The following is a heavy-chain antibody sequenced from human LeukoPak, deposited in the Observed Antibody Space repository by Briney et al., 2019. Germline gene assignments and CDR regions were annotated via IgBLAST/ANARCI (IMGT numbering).Heavy chain of an antibody. CDR1: GYSFTGYY. J-gene: IGHJ4*02. D-gene: IGHD3-10*01. Sequence: ASVKVSCKASGYSFTGYYMHWVRQAPGQGLEWMGSINPNSGGTNYAQKFQGRVTMTRDTSISTAYMELSRLRSDDTAVYYCARSNYYGSGSYRYYFDYWGQGTLVTVSS. V-gene: IGHV1-2*02. CDR2: INPNSGGT. CDR3: ARSNYYGSGSYRYYFDY.